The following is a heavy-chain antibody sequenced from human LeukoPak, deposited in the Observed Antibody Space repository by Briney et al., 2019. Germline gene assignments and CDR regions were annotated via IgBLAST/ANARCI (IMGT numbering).Heavy chain of an antibody. CDR3: AKDRDRFGELLDY. D-gene: IGHD3-10*01. J-gene: IGHJ4*02. CDR1: GFTFSSYG. CDR2: IWYDGSNK. Sequence: GRSLRPSCAASGFTFSSYGMHWVRQAPGKGLEWVAVIWYDGSNKYYADSVKGRSTISRDNSKNTLYLQMNSLRAEDTAVYYCAKDRDRFGELLDYWGQGTLVTVSS. V-gene: IGHV3-33*06.